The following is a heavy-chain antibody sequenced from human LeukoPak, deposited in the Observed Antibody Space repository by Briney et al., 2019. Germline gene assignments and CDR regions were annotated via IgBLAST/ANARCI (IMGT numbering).Heavy chain of an antibody. CDR1: GGSISSGDYY. Sequence: SETLSLTCTVSGGSISSGDYYWSWSRQPPGKGLEWIAYMYYSGSTYYNPSLKSRVTMSADTSKNQLSLKLSSVTAAHTAVYYCARPYYYDSRIDPWGQGILVTVSS. CDR3: ARPYYYDSRIDP. CDR2: MYYSGST. D-gene: IGHD3-22*01. V-gene: IGHV4-30-4*01. J-gene: IGHJ5*02.